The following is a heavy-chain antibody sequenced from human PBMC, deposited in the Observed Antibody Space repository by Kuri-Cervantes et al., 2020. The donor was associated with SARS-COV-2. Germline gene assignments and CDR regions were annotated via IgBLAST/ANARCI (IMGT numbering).Heavy chain of an antibody. V-gene: IGHV3-30*04. CDR3: GRDPDDSRNDNAFDV. J-gene: IGHJ3*01. Sequence: LTCAASGVTFSSYALHWVRQAPGKGLEWVAVISYDGSNKYYADSVKGRFTISRDNSTNTLYLQMNSLRAEDTAVYYCGRDPDDSRNDNAFDVWGQGTRVTVSS. CDR2: ISYDGSNK. CDR1: GVTFSSYA. D-gene: IGHD4-11*01.